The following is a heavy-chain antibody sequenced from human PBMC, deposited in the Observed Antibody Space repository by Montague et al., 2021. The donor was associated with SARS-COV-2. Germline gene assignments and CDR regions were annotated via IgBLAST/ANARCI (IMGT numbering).Heavy chain of an antibody. V-gene: IGHV4-39*02. D-gene: IGHD6-19*01. J-gene: IGHJ3*01. CDR2: IYYGGST. CDR3: ARHKDVSGWYEDAFDV. CDR1: GGSISSSNYY. Sequence: SETLSLTCSVSGGSISSSNYYWGWIRQPPGKGLEWIGSIYYGGSTYYNPSLKSRFTIPVDSSKNHFFLNLTSVTAADTAVYYCARHKDVSGWYEDAFDVWGPGTTVIVSS.